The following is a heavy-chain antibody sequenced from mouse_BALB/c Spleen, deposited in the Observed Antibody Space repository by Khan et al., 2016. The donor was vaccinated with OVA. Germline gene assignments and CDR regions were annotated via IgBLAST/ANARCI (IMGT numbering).Heavy chain of an antibody. CDR1: GFSLTSYG. CDR3: ARIGDYVHWYFHV. Sequence: QVQLKESGPGLVQPSQSLSITCTVSGFSLTSYGVHWVRQSPGKGLEWLGVLWSGGSTDYNAAFISRLSISKDNSKSHDFFKMYSLQANDTAIYYCARIGDYVHWYFHVWGAVTTVTVSS. V-gene: IGHV2-2*02. D-gene: IGHD2-13*01. J-gene: IGHJ1*01. CDR2: LWSGGST.